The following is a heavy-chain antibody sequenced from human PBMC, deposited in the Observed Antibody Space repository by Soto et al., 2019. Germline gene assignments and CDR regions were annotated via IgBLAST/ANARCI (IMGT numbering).Heavy chain of an antibody. J-gene: IGHJ4*02. D-gene: IGHD1-26*01. CDR3: AKGPRELLVFDY. CDR2: ISYDGSNK. CDR1: GFTFSSYG. V-gene: IGHV3-30*18. Sequence: GGSLRLSCAASGFTFSSYGMHWVRQAPGKGLEWVAVISYDGSNKYYADSVKGRFTISRDNSKNTLYLQMNSLRAEDTAVYYCAKGPRELLVFDYWGQGTLVTVSS.